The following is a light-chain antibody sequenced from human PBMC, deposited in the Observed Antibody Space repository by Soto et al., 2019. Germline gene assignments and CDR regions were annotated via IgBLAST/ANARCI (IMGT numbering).Light chain of an antibody. CDR2: GAS. V-gene: IGKV3-15*01. J-gene: IGKJ5*01. CDR1: QSVSSS. CDR3: QQYNNWPT. Sequence: EIVLTQSPGTLSLCPGEGAALSRLAGQSVSSSQLAWYQQKPGQAPRLLIYGASTRATGIPARFSGSGSGTEFTLTISSLQSEDFAVYYCQQYNNWPTFGQGTRLEIK.